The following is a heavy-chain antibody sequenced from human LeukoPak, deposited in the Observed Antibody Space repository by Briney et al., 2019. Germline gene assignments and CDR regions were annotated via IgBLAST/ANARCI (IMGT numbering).Heavy chain of an antibody. CDR1: GFTFSSNW. Sequence: GGSLRLSCAASGFTFSSNWMSWVRQAPGKGLGWVANINEDGSEKYCVDSVEGRFTISRDNAKNSLYLQMNSLRVEDTAVYYCARAGSRGSVDYWGQGTLVTVSS. CDR2: INEDGSEK. D-gene: IGHD2-15*01. J-gene: IGHJ4*02. CDR3: ARAGSRGSVDY. V-gene: IGHV3-7*01.